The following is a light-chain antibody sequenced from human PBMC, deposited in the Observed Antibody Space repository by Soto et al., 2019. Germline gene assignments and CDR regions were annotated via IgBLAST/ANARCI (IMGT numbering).Light chain of an antibody. CDR2: GIS. CDR3: QQSYSTLT. CDR1: QSFSTY. Sequence: DFQITQSPSSLSASVGDRVTITCRASQSFSTYLAWYQQKPGKVPKLLISGISTLQSGVPSRFSGSGYGTEFTLTISNLQPEDFATYYCQQSYSTLTFGPGTKVDI. V-gene: IGKV1-27*01. J-gene: IGKJ3*01.